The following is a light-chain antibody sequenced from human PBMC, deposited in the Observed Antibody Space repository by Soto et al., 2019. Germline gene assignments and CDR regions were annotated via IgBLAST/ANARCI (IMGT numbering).Light chain of an antibody. CDR3: AAWDDSLNGVV. CDR1: SFNIGGNT. J-gene: IGLJ2*01. V-gene: IGLV1-44*01. Sequence: QSELTQPPSASGTPGQRVTVSCSGSSFNIGGNTVNWYQQITGTAPKLLINSNNQRPSGVPDRFSGSKSGTSASLAISGLQSEDEADYCCAAWDDSLNGVVFGGGTKLTVL. CDR2: SNN.